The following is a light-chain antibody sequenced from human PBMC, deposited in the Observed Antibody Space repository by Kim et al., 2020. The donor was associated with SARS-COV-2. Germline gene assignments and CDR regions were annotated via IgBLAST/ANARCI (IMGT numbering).Light chain of an antibody. CDR3: QQLKTFPLT. CDR1: QGISSY. J-gene: IGKJ4*01. Sequence: ASVGARVTITCRASQGISSYLAWYQQKPREAPKLLMYAASTLQSGVPSRFSGSGSGTDFTLTISSLQPEDSATYYCQQLKTFPLTFGGGTKVDIK. V-gene: IGKV1-9*01. CDR2: AAS.